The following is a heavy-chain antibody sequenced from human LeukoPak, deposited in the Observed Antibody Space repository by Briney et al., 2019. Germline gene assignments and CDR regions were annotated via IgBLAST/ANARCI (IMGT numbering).Heavy chain of an antibody. CDR1: GFTISGYW. Sequence: GSLRLSCAASGFTISGYWMHWVRQPPGKGLEWIGEINHSGSTNYNPSLKSRVTISVDTSKNQFSLKLSSVTAADTAVYYCARGVGDFDYWGQGTLVTVSS. D-gene: IGHD1-26*01. J-gene: IGHJ4*02. V-gene: IGHV4-34*01. CDR2: INHSGST. CDR3: ARGVGDFDY.